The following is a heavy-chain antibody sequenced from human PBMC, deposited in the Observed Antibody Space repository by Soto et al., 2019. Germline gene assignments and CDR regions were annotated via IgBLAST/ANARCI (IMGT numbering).Heavy chain of an antibody. V-gene: IGHV1-69*01. D-gene: IGHD2-2*01. CDR2: IIPISGTA. J-gene: IGHJ6*02. CDR3: ARSQGSSTSLEIYYYYYYGMDV. Sequence: VQLVQSGAEVKKPGSSVKVSCKASGGTFSSYAISWVRQAPGQGLEWMGGIIPISGTANYAQKFQGRVTITADESTSTAYMELSSLRSEDMAVYYCARSQGSSTSLEIYYYYYYGMDVWGQGTTVTVSS. CDR1: GGTFSSYA.